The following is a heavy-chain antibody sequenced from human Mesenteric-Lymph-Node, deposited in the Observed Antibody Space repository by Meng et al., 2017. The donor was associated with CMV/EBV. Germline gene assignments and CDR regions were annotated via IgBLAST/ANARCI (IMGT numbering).Heavy chain of an antibody. CDR2: ISGSGAGT. V-gene: IGHV3-23*01. Sequence: GESLKISCAASGFTFSSSAMTWVRQAPGKGPEWVSAISGSGAGTYYADSVKGRFTISRDNSKNTLYLQMKSLRADDTAVYYCARILGLSGSFNSAWGYWGQGTLVTVSS. CDR3: ARILGLSGSFNSAWGY. D-gene: IGHD1-26*01. CDR1: GFTFSSSA. J-gene: IGHJ4*02.